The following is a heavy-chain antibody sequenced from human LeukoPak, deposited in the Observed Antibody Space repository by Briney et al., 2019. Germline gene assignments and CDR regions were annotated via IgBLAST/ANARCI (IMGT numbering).Heavy chain of an antibody. D-gene: IGHD3-9*01. CDR1: GFTFSGYG. CDR2: IRYDGTNE. CDR3: AKDNDILTGYLDY. J-gene: IGHJ4*02. Sequence: GGSLRLSCAASGFTFSGYGMHWVRQAPGEGLEWVTFIRYDGTNEYYADSVKGRFTISRDNSKNTLYLQMNSLRTEDTAVYYCAKDNDILTGYLDYWGQGTLVTVSS. V-gene: IGHV3-30*02.